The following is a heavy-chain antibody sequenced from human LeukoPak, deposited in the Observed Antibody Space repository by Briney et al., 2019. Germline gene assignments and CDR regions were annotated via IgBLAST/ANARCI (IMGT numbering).Heavy chain of an antibody. Sequence: SETLSLTCTVSGGSISSYYWSWIRQPPGKGLEWNGYIYYSGSTNYNPSLKSRVTISVETSKNQFSPKLSSVTAADTAVYYCARGDYITIFGVPNYGMDVWGQGTTVTVSS. V-gene: IGHV4-59*01. D-gene: IGHD3-3*01. CDR3: ARGDYITIFGVPNYGMDV. CDR1: GGSISSYY. CDR2: IYYSGST. J-gene: IGHJ6*02.